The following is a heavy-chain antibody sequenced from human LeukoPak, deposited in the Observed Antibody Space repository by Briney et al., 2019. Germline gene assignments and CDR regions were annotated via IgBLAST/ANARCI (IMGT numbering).Heavy chain of an antibody. J-gene: IGHJ6*03. CDR3: ASPSRGGYGYYYYYMDV. V-gene: IGHV3-23*01. CDR1: GFTFSNYA. Sequence: GGSLRLSCAASGFTFSNYAMSWVRQAPGKGLEWVSAISGNGGSTYYADSVKGRFATSRDNSKNTLYLQMNSLRAEDTAVYYCASPSRGGYGYYYYYMDVWGKGTTVTVSS. D-gene: IGHD3-16*01. CDR2: ISGNGGST.